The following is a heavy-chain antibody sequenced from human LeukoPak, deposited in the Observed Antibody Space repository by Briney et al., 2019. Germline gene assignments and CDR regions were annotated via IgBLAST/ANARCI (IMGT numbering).Heavy chain of an antibody. Sequence: GGSLRLSCAASGFTFSSYEMNWVRQAPGKGLEWVSYISSSGNRSYHADSVKGRFTISRDNAKNSLYLQTNSLRAEDTAVYYCARVPRASGRQYFDYWGQGTLVTVSS. CDR3: ARVPRASGRQYFDY. J-gene: IGHJ4*02. CDR2: ISSSGNRS. CDR1: GFTFSSYE. V-gene: IGHV3-48*03. D-gene: IGHD3-10*01.